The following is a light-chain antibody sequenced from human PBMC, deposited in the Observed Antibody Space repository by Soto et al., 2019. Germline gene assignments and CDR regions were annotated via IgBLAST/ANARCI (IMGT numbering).Light chain of an antibody. CDR2: DAS. Sequence: EIVMSKSPATLSASPGETVTLSCRASQRVRSNLAWYHQKPGQAPRLLIYDASTMATGIPARFSGSGSGTEFTLTIKSLQSEDFAIYYCQQYNHWPPYTFGQGTKLEMK. V-gene: IGKV3-15*01. CDR3: QQYNHWPPYT. J-gene: IGKJ2*01. CDR1: QRVRSN.